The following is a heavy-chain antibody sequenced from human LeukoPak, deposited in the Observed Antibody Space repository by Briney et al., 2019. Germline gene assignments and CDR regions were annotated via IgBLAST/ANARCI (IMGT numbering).Heavy chain of an antibody. V-gene: IGHV4-4*02. D-gene: IGHD4-17*01. CDR3: ARAIHSYGDYVYYFDY. Sequence: KPSGTLSLTCAVSGGSISSSNWWSWVRPPPGKGLEWIGEIYHSGSTNYNPSLKSRVTISVDKSKNQFSLKLSSVTAADTAVYYCARAIHSYGDYVYYFDYWGQGTLVTVSS. CDR1: GGSISSSNW. CDR2: IYHSGST. J-gene: IGHJ4*02.